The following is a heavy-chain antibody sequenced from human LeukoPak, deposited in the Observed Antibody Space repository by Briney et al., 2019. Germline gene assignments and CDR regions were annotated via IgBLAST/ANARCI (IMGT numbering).Heavy chain of an antibody. D-gene: IGHD1-26*01. CDR1: GFTFDDYA. J-gene: IGHJ4*02. Sequence: PGGSLRLSCAASGFTFDDYAMHWVRQAPGRGLEWVSLISGDSGDTCYADYVKGRFNIYRDNSENSLFLQMNSLRNDDTAFYYCAKDSGTRWDYYFDNWGQGTLVTVSS. CDR3: AKDSGTRWDYYFDN. V-gene: IGHV3-43*02. CDR2: ISGDSGDT.